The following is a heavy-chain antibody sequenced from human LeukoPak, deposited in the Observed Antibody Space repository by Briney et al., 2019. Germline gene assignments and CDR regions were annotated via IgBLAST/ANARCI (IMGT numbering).Heavy chain of an antibody. D-gene: IGHD5-12*01. V-gene: IGHV4-59*01. Sequence: PSETLSLTCTVSGGSISSYYWSWIRQPPGKGQEWIGYIYYSGSTNYNPSLKSRVTISVDTSKNQFSLKLSSVTAADTAVYYCARGSGPVWLGQQDDAFDIWGQGTMVTVSS. CDR2: IYYSGST. CDR3: ARGSGPVWLGQQDDAFDI. J-gene: IGHJ3*02. CDR1: GGSISSYY.